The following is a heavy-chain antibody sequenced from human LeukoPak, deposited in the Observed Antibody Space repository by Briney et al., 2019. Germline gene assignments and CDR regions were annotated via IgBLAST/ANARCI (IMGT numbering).Heavy chain of an antibody. CDR1: GYTFTSYD. CDR2: MNPNSGNT. CDR3: ARGPINRYCSGGSCDRGGYYFDY. J-gene: IGHJ4*02. D-gene: IGHD2-15*01. Sequence: GASVKVSCKASGYTFTSYDINWVRQATGQGPEWMGWMNPNSGNTGYAQKFQGRVTMTRNTSISTAYMELSSLRSEDTAVYYCARGPINRYCSGGSCDRGGYYFDYWGQGTLVTVSS. V-gene: IGHV1-8*01.